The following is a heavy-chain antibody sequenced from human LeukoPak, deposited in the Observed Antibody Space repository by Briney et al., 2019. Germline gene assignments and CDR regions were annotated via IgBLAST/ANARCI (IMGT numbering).Heavy chain of an antibody. CDR1: GYTFTGYY. CDR3: AREGDCSSTSCYLAGGD. J-gene: IGHJ4*02. D-gene: IGHD2-2*01. V-gene: IGHV1-2*02. Sequence: ASVKVSCKASGYTFTGYYMHWVRQAPGQGLEWMGWINTNSGGTNYAQKFQGRVTMTRDTSISTAYMELSRLRSDDTAVYYCAREGDCSSTSCYLAGGDWGQGTLVTVSS. CDR2: INTNSGGT.